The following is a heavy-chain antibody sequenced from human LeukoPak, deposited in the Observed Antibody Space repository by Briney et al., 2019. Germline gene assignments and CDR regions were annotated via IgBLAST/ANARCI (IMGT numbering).Heavy chain of an antibody. V-gene: IGHV7-4-1*02. CDR1: GYTFTGYY. J-gene: IGHJ3*02. Sequence: ASVKLSCKASGYTFTGYYMHWVRQAPGQGLEWMGWINTNTGNPTYAQGFTGRFVFSLDTSVSTAYLQISSLKTEDTAVYYCAREFMVRGVDNAFDIWGQGTMVTVSS. CDR3: AREFMVRGVDNAFDI. D-gene: IGHD3-10*01. CDR2: INTNTGNP.